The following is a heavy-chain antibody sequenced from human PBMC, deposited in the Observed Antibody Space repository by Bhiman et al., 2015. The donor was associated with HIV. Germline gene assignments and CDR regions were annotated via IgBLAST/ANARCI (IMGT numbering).Heavy chain of an antibody. J-gene: IGHJ4*02. CDR3: ARDDYYDSSGYLVW. D-gene: IGHD3-22*01. CDR1: GFTFSSYA. CDR2: ISYDGSNK. Sequence: QVHLVESGGGVVQPGRSLRLSCAASGFTFSSYAMHWVRQAPGKGLEWVAVISYDGSNKYYADSVKGRFTISRDNSKNTLYLQMNSLRAEDTAVYYCARDDYYDSSGYLVWWGQGTLVTVSS. V-gene: IGHV3-30-3*01.